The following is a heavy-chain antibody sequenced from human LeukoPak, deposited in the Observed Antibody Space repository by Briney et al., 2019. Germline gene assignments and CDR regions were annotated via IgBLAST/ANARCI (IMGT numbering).Heavy chain of an antibody. Sequence: GGSLDISVQGPGSRFTSYWSGGARQLPAKGLEWMGIIYPGDSDTRYSPSFQGQVTISADKSISTAYLQWSSLKASDTAMYYCVSAVGGIIDYWGQGTLVTVSS. V-gene: IGHV5-51*01. CDR2: IYPGDSDT. CDR1: GSRFTSYW. J-gene: IGHJ4*02. D-gene: IGHD2-2*01. CDR3: VSAVGGIIDY.